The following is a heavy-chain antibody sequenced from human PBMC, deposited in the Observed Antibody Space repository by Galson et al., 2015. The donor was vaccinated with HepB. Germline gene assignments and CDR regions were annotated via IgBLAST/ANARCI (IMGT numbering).Heavy chain of an antibody. J-gene: IGHJ4*02. D-gene: IGHD3-16*01. CDR3: ARGWGVFDY. CDR2: INHSGST. Sequence: SETLSLTCAVYGGSFSGYKWSWIRQPPGKGLEWIGEINHSGSTNYNPSLKSRVTISVDTSKKQFSLKLSSVTAADTAVYYCARGWGVFDYWGQGTLVTVSS. V-gene: IGHV4-34*01. CDR1: GGSFSGYK.